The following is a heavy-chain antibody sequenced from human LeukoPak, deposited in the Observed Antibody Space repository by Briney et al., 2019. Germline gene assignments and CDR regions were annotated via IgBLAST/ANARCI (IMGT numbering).Heavy chain of an antibody. D-gene: IGHD4-23*01. CDR1: GYSFTNSG. CDR2: ISPYNYNT. CDR3: ATSAYGGNSGYDY. J-gene: IGHJ4*02. Sequence: ASVTVSCKASGYSFTNSGISWVRQAPGQGLEWMGWISPYNYNTHYAQSLQGRVTMTTDTSATTAYMELRSLRSDDTAVYYCATSAYGGNSGYDYWGQGTLVTVSS. V-gene: IGHV1-18*01.